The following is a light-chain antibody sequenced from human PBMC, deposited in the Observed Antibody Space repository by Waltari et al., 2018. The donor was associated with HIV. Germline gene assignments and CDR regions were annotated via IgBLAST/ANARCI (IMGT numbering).Light chain of an antibody. Sequence: QSALTQPASVSGSPRQSITISCTGPSSDVGSYNLVSRYQQHPGKPPKLMIYEVSKRPSGVSNRFSGSKSGNTASLTISGLQAEDEADYYCCSYAGSSTWVFGGGTKLTVL. V-gene: IGLV2-23*02. J-gene: IGLJ3*02. CDR3: CSYAGSSTWV. CDR2: EVS. CDR1: SSDVGSYNL.